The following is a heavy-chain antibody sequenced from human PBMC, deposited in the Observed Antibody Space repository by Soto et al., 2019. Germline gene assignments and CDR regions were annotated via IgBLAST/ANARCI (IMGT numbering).Heavy chain of an antibody. Sequence: QLQLQESGPGLVKPSETLPLTCSVSGDSISSRSCYWGWIRQPPGKGLEWIGSIYYGGSTSYNPSLKTRVTISEDTSKNQLSLKLSSVTAADTAVYYCARQALTTSIDQLQPVDYWGQGTLVTVSS. J-gene: IGHJ4*02. CDR2: IYYGGST. V-gene: IGHV4-39*01. D-gene: IGHD2-2*01. CDR3: ARQALTTSIDQLQPVDY. CDR1: GDSISSRSCY.